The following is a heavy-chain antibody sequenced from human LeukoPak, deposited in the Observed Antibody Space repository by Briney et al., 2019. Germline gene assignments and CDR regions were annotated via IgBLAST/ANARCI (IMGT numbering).Heavy chain of an antibody. V-gene: IGHV1-69*04. CDR1: GGTFSSYA. Sequence: SVKVSCKASGGTFSSYAISWVRQAPGQGLEWKGRIIPILGIANYAQKFQGRVTITADKSTSTAYMELSSLRSEDTAVYYCARDPAYCGGDCYFDYWGQGTLVTVSS. D-gene: IGHD2-21*02. J-gene: IGHJ4*02. CDR3: ARDPAYCGGDCYFDY. CDR2: IIPILGIA.